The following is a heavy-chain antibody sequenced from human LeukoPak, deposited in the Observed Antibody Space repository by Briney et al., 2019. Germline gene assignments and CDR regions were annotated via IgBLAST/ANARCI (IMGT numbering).Heavy chain of an antibody. J-gene: IGHJ5*02. CDR2: ISSYNNYT. D-gene: IGHD3-3*01. CDR1: GYTFTSYS. Sequence: ASVKVSCKASGYTFTSYSFSWVRQAPGQGLEWVGWISSYNNYTNYAQKLQGRVTMTTDTSSSTAYMELRSLRSDDTAVYYCARDPTAYYDFWSGYSWFDPWGQGTLVTVSS. V-gene: IGHV1-18*01. CDR3: ARDPTAYYDFWSGYSWFDP.